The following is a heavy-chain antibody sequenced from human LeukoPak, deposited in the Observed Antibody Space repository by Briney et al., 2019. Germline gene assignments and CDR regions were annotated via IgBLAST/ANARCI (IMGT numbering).Heavy chain of an antibody. J-gene: IGHJ4*02. V-gene: IGHV1-69*04. D-gene: IGHD2-2*02. CDR1: GGTFSSYA. CDR2: IIPILGIA. CDR3: ARVGGRDIVVVPAAIPYYFDY. Sequence: SVKVSCKASGGTFSSYAISWVRQAPGQGLEWMGRIIPILGIANYAQKFQGRVTITADKSTSTAYMELSSLRSEDMAVYYCARVGGRDIVVVPAAIPYYFDYWGQGTLVTVSS.